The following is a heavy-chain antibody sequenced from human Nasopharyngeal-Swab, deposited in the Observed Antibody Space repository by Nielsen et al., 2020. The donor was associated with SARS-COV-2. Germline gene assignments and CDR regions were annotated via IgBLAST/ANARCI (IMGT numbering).Heavy chain of an antibody. V-gene: IGHV3-30*18. CDR3: AKDGGVDIVATGYYYYYYMDV. J-gene: IGHJ6*03. D-gene: IGHD5-12*01. Sequence: GGSLRLSCAASGFTFRCYGMHWLRPAPRKALERVAVISYDGSNKYYADSVKGRFTISRDNSKNTLYLQMNSLRAEDTAVYYCAKDGGVDIVATGYYYYYYMDVWGKGTTVTVSS. CDR1: GFTFRCYG. CDR2: ISYDGSNK.